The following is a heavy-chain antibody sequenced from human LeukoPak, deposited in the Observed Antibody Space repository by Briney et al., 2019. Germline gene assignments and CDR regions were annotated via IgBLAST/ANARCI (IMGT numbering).Heavy chain of an antibody. D-gene: IGHD4-11*01. CDR2: IIPILGIA. V-gene: IGHV1-69*04. CDR3: ARQLYSNYRIDY. J-gene: IGHJ4*02. CDR1: GGTFSSYA. Sequence: GASVKVSCKASGGTFSSYAISWVRQAPGQGLEWMGRIIPILGIANYAQKFQGRVTITADKSTSTAYMELSSLRSEDTAMYYCARQLYSNYRIDYWGQGTLVTVSS.